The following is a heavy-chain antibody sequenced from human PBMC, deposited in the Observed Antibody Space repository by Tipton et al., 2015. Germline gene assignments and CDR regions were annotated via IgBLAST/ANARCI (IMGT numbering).Heavy chain of an antibody. Sequence: TLSLTCIVSGGSISNNNYHWAWIRQPPGKGLEWIASIFYSGTTYYRPSLESRATIPVDTSKNQFSLGHNSVTAADTAVYYCSAEITSPSWNWGQGTLVTVSS. J-gene: IGHJ4*02. D-gene: IGHD2-2*01. CDR1: GGSISNNNYH. V-gene: IGHV4-39*01. CDR2: IFYSGTT. CDR3: SAEITSPSWN.